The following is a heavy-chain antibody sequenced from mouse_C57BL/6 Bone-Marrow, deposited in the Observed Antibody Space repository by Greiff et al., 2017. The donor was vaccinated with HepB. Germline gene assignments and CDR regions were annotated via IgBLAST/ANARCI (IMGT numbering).Heavy chain of an antibody. J-gene: IGHJ4*01. CDR3: AREVPCGSSPYAMDY. D-gene: IGHD1-1*01. CDR1: GYTFTSYG. V-gene: IGHV1-81*01. CDR2: IYPRSGNT. Sequence: QVQLQQSGAELARPGASVKLSCKASGYTFTSYGISWVKQRTGQGLEWIGEIYPRSGNTYYNEKFKGKATLTADKSSSTAYMELRSLTSEDSAVYFCAREVPCGSSPYAMDYWGQGTSVTVSS.